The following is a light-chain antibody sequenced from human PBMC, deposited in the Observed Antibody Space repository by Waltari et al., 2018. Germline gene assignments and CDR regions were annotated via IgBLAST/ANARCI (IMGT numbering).Light chain of an antibody. CDR1: SRDVGGYNY. CDR2: GVD. CDR3: ASYASTRKV. Sequence: QSALTQPPSASGSPGQSVTISCTGSSRDVGGYNYVSWYQQHPGKAPKLMIYGVDKRPSGVPDCFAGSKSGNTASLTVSGLQAEDEADYFCASYASTRKVFGGGTKLTVL. V-gene: IGLV2-8*01. J-gene: IGLJ3*02.